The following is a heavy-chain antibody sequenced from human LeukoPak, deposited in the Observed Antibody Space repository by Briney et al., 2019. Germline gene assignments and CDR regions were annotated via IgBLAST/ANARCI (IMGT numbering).Heavy chain of an antibody. Sequence: ASVKVSCKASGYTFTSYYMHWVRQAPGQGLEWMGIINHSGGSTSYAQKFQGRVTMTRDASTSTVYMELSSLRSEDTAVYYCARELAPYFDYWGQGTLVTVSS. D-gene: IGHD6-13*01. CDR2: INHSGGST. CDR1: GYTFTSYY. V-gene: IGHV1-46*01. CDR3: ARELAPYFDY. J-gene: IGHJ4*02.